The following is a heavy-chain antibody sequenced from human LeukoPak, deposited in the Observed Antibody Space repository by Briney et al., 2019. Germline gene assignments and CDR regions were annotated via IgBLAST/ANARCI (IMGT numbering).Heavy chain of an antibody. D-gene: IGHD6-13*01. Sequence: SVKVSCKTSGGTFSSYAITWVRQTPGQGLEWMGGIIPIFGTTNYAQKLQGRVTMTTDTSTSTAYMELRSLRSDDTAVYYCARGVAAPLDYWGQGTLVTVSS. V-gene: IGHV1-69*05. CDR3: ARGVAAPLDY. J-gene: IGHJ4*02. CDR1: GGTFSSYA. CDR2: IIPIFGTT.